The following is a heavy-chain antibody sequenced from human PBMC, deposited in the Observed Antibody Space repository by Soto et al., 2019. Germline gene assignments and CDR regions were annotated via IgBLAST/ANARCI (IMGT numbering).Heavy chain of an antibody. CDR1: GFTFSSYA. D-gene: IGHD3-22*01. CDR2: ISYDGSNK. Sequence: GGSLRLSCAASGFTFSSYAMHWVRQAPGKGLEWVAVISYDGSNKYYADSVKGRFTISRDNSKNTLYLQMNSLRAEDTAVYYCASQLDYYDSSGTDYWGQGTLVTVSS. CDR3: ASQLDYYDSSGTDY. V-gene: IGHV3-30-3*01. J-gene: IGHJ4*02.